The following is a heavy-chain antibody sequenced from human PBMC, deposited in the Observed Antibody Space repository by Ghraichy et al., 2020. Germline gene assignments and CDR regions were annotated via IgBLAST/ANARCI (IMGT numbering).Heavy chain of an antibody. V-gene: IGHV4-59*01. Sequence: SETLSLTCTVSGGSISSYYWSWIRQPPGKGLEWIGYIYYSGSTNYNPSLKSRVTISVDTSKNQFSLKLSSVTAADTAVYYCARGAYYYDSSGYYPHYWYFDLWGRGTLVTVSS. CDR1: GGSISSYY. D-gene: IGHD3-22*01. CDR3: ARGAYYYDSSGYYPHYWYFDL. CDR2: IYYSGST. J-gene: IGHJ2*01.